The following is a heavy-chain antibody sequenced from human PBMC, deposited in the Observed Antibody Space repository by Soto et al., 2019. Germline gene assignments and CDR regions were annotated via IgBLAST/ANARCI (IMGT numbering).Heavy chain of an antibody. CDR2: VYFDGST. Sequence: KPSETLSLTCIVSGGSISGTTYYWAWIRQPPGKRLEWIGSVYFDGSTYYNPSLKSRVTISVDTSMNHFSLRLTSVTAADTALYYCARGGISRIYQLPPFDPWGQGTLVTVSS. CDR1: GGSISGTTYY. CDR3: ARGGISRIYQLPPFDP. D-gene: IGHD2-2*01. J-gene: IGHJ5*02. V-gene: IGHV4-39*02.